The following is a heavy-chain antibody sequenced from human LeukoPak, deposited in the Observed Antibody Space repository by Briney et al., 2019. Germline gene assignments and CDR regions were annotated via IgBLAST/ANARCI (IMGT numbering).Heavy chain of an antibody. J-gene: IGHJ4*02. Sequence: GGSLRLSCAASGFTFSGYAMSWVRQAPGEGLEWFSAVTGSGGDTYHADSVEGRFTISRDNSKNTLYLQMNSLRAEDTAVYYCAKGSSTSRPYYFDSWGQGTLVTVSS. CDR2: VTGSGGDT. CDR1: GFTFSGYA. V-gene: IGHV3-23*01. CDR3: AKGSSTSRPYYFDS. D-gene: IGHD2-2*01.